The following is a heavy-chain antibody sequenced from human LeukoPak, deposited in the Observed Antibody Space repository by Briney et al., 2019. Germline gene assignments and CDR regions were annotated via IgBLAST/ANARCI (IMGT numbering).Heavy chain of an antibody. J-gene: IGHJ4*02. CDR3: ARGHYDSSGYYSGYFDS. Sequence: SETLSLTCAVSGGSISSSAWWSWVRQPPGKGLEWIAEIYHSGSTNYNLSLQSRVTISVDKSKNQFSLKLSSVTAADTAIYYCARGHYDSSGYYSGYFDSWGQGTLVTVSS. V-gene: IGHV4-4*02. CDR1: GGSISSSAW. CDR2: IYHSGST. D-gene: IGHD3-22*01.